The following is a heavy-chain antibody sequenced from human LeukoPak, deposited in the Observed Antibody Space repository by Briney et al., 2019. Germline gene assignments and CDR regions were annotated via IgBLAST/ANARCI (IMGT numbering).Heavy chain of an antibody. CDR1: GGSISSYY. V-gene: IGHV4-4*07. CDR3: ARGPYSYDSSGAFDI. Sequence: PSETLSLTCSVSGGSISSYYWSWIRQPAGKGLEWIGRLYTSGNTNYNPSLKSRVTISVDTSKNQFSLKLSSVTAADTAVYFCARGPYSYDSSGAFDIWGQGTMVTVSS. CDR2: LYTSGNT. J-gene: IGHJ3*02. D-gene: IGHD3-22*01.